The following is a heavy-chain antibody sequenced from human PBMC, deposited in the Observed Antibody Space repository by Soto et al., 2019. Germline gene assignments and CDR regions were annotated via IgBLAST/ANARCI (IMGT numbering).Heavy chain of an antibody. CDR1: GVTFSGSA. CDR3: TRPPTDSGSYPGNY. V-gene: IGHV3-73*01. Sequence: GGSLRLSCAASGVTFSGSAMHWVCQASGKGLEWVGRIRSKANSYATAYATSVKGRFTISRDDSKNTAYLQMNSLKTEDTAVYYCTRPPTDSGSYPGNYWGQGT. CDR2: IRSKANSYAT. D-gene: IGHD1-26*01. J-gene: IGHJ4*02.